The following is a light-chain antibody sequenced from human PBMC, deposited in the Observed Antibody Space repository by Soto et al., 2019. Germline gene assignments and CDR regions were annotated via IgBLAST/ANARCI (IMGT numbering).Light chain of an antibody. CDR2: AAS. CDR1: QSISSY. Sequence: DIQMTQSPSSLSAFVGDRVTITYRASQSISSYLNWYQQKPGKAPKLLIYAASSLQSGVPSRFSGSGSGTDFTLTISSLQPEDFATYYCQQSYRTPPITFGQGTRLEIK. V-gene: IGKV1-39*01. J-gene: IGKJ5*01. CDR3: QQSYRTPPIT.